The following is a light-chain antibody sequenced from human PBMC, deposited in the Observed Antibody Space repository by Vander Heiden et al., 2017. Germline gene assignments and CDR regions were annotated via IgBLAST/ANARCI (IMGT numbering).Light chain of an antibody. V-gene: IGKV3-11*01. CDR1: QSVSSY. CDR3: QQPSNWPPST. J-gene: IGKJ5*01. CDR2: DAS. Sequence: EIVLTQSPATLSLSPGERATLSCRASQSVSSYLAWYQQKPGQAPRLLIYDASNRATGIPARFSGSGYGTDFTLTISSLEPEDFAVYYCQQPSNWPPSTFGQGTRLEIK.